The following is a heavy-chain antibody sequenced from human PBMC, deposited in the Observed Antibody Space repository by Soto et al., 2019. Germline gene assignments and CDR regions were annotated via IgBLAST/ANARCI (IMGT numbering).Heavy chain of an antibody. D-gene: IGHD3-10*01. CDR2: ISSDSSNK. CDR3: VKSFSNYGYSEFDN. CDR1: GFIFGHYG. V-gene: IGHV3-30*18. J-gene: IGHJ4*02. Sequence: QVHLVESGGGVVQPGMSLRLSCVGSGFIFGHYGLTWVRQAPGKGLEWVAVISSDSSNKYYAQSVRSRFTISRDNAKDTLYLQMDTLRPEDTAMYYCVKSFSNYGYSEFDNWGKGTLVTVSS.